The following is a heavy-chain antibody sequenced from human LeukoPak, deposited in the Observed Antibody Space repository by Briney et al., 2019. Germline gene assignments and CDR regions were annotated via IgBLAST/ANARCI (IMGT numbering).Heavy chain of an antibody. CDR3: ARFVTLDY. CDR1: GFTVSSNY. D-gene: IGHD2/OR15-2a*01. J-gene: IGHJ4*02. V-gene: IGHV3-53*01. CDR2: IYSDGST. Sequence: PGGSLRLSCAASGFTVSSNYMSWVRQAPGEGLEWVSLIYSDGSTYYADSVKGRFTISRDNSKNTLYLQMNSLRAEDTAVYYCARFVTLDYWGQGTLVTVSS.